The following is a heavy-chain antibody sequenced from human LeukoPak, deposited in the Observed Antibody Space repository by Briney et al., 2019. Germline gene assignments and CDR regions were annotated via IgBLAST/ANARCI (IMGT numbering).Heavy chain of an antibody. V-gene: IGHV4-59*11. CDR3: ARDTIFDAFDI. CDR2: IYYSGST. Sequence: SETLSLTCTVSGGSISSHHWSWIRQPPGKGLEWIGYIYYSGSTNYNPSLKSRVTISVDTSKNQFSLKLSSVTAADAAVYYCARDTIFDAFDIWGQGTMVTVSS. CDR1: GGSISSHH. D-gene: IGHD3-3*01. J-gene: IGHJ3*02.